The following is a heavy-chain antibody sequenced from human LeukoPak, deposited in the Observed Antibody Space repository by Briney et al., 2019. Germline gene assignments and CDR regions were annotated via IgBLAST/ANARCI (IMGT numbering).Heavy chain of an antibody. J-gene: IGHJ3*02. V-gene: IGHV4-59*08. CDR2: IYYSGST. CDR1: GGSISSYY. Sequence: SETLSLTCTVSGGSISSYYWSWIRQPPGKGLEWIGYIYYSGSTNYNPSLKSRVTISVDTSKNQFSLKLSSVTAADTAVYYCARPSYGDPSWGDAFDIWGQGTMVTVSS. D-gene: IGHD4-17*01. CDR3: ARPSYGDPSWGDAFDI.